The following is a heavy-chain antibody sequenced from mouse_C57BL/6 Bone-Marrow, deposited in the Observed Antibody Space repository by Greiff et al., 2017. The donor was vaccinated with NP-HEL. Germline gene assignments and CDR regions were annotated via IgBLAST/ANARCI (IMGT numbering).Heavy chain of an antibody. CDR3: ARIYYGSSYWYFDV. CDR2: INPSSGYT. Sequence: VQVVESGAELARPGASVKMSCKASGYTFTSYTMHWVKQRPGQGLEWIGYINPSSGYTKYNQKFKDKATLTADKSSSTAYMQLSSLTSEDSAVYYCARIYYGSSYWYFDVWGTGTTVTVSS. D-gene: IGHD1-1*01. CDR1: GYTFTSYT. J-gene: IGHJ1*03. V-gene: IGHV1-4*01.